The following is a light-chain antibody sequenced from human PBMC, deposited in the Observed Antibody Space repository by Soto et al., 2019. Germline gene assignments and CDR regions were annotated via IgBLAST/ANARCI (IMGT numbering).Light chain of an antibody. CDR1: QSVSSSY. V-gene: IGKV3-20*01. Sequence: EIVLTQSPGTLSLSPGERATLSCRASQSVSSSYLAWYQQKPGQAPRLLIYGASSRATGIPDRFSGSGSLTDFTPTISRLEPEDFAVSYCQQYGSYSRTFGQGTKVEIK. J-gene: IGKJ1*01. CDR2: GAS. CDR3: QQYGSYSRT.